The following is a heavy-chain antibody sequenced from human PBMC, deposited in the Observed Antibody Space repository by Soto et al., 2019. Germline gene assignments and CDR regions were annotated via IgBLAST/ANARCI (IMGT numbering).Heavy chain of an antibody. Sequence: DVHLVESGGGLVQPGGSLRLSCAASGFTFSSYWMSWVRQAPGKGLEGVANIKQDGSENYYVDSVRGRFTISRDNAKNSLYLQMNSRRAEDTAVYYCVRDFGGSYGYGPFDYWGQGTLVTVSS. CDR1: GFTFSSYW. V-gene: IGHV3-7*03. J-gene: IGHJ4*02. D-gene: IGHD5-18*01. CDR3: VRDFGGSYGYGPFDY. CDR2: IKQDGSEN.